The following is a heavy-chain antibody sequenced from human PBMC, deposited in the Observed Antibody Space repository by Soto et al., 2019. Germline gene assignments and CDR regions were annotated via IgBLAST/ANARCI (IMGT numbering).Heavy chain of an antibody. V-gene: IGHV5-51*01. CDR3: ARRGAGYNYDY. CDR2: IFPGDSDT. Sequence: GESLKISCGASGYSFPGFWIGWVRQMPGKGLEWLGIIFPGDSDTRYSPSFQGQVTISVDKSISTAYLQWSSLKASDTAMYYCARRGAGYNYDYWGQGTLVTISS. J-gene: IGHJ4*02. D-gene: IGHD5-12*01. CDR1: GYSFPGFW.